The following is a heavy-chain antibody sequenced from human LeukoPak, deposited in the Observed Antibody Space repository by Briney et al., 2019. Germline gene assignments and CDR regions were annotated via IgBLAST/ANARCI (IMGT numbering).Heavy chain of an antibody. D-gene: IGHD6-13*01. CDR2: VYSGTT. Sequence: PSETLSLTCTVSGGSFSSSSYYWGWIRQPPGKGLEWIGSVYSGTTYHNPSLKSRVAISVDTSKNQFSLKLSSVTAADTAVYYCARSDIAAAGAPFDYWGQGTLVTVSS. V-gene: IGHV4-39*01. CDR1: GGSFSSSSYY. J-gene: IGHJ4*02. CDR3: ARSDIAAAGAPFDY.